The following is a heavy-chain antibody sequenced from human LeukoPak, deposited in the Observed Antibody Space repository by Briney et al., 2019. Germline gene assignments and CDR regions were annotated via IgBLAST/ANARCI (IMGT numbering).Heavy chain of an antibody. CDR2: IYTSGST. V-gene: IGHV4-4*07. Sequence: KPSETLSLTCTVSGGSISSYYWSWIRQPAGKGLEWIGRIYTSGSTNYNPPLKSRVTMSVDTSKNQFSLKLSSVTAADTAVYYCARDSEAVAGTNYAFDIWGQGTMVTVSS. CDR3: ARDSEAVAGTNYAFDI. D-gene: IGHD6-19*01. J-gene: IGHJ3*02. CDR1: GGSISSYY.